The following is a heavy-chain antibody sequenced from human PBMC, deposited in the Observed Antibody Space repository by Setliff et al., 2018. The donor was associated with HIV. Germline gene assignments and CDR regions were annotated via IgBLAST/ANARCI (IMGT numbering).Heavy chain of an antibody. CDR1: GGTFSSYA. V-gene: IGHV1-69*10. Sequence: SVKVSCKASGGTFSSYAISWVRQAPGQGLEWMGGIIPIIGITNQAQKFQGRVTTTADKSTNTAYMELSSLRSEDTAVYYCAKDRGRGNWLDPWGQGTLVTVSS. CDR2: IIPIIGIT. D-gene: IGHD3-16*01. J-gene: IGHJ5*02. CDR3: AKDRGRGNWLDP.